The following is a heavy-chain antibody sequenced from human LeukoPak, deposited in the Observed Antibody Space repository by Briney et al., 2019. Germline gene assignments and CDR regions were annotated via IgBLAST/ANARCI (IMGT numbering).Heavy chain of an antibody. CDR3: ARQGIGYDILTGYPH. Sequence: GESLKISCKGSGYSFTSYWIGWVRQMPGKGLEWMGIIYPGDSNSAYSPSFQGQVTMSVDKSMNTAYLKWTSLKASDTAMYYCARQGIGYDILTGYPHWGQGTLVTVSS. CDR1: GYSFTSYW. CDR2: IYPGDSNS. D-gene: IGHD3-9*01. V-gene: IGHV5-51*01. J-gene: IGHJ4*02.